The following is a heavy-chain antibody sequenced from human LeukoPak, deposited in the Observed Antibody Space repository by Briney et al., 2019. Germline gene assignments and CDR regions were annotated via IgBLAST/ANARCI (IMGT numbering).Heavy chain of an antibody. CDR1: XGTFSSYA. J-gene: IGHJ6*04. V-gene: IGHV1-69*06. CDR3: AKRDNVYYYYGMDV. D-gene: IGHD1-14*01. CDR2: IIPIFGTA. Sequence: SXGTFSSYAISWVRQAPGQGLEWMGGIIPIFGTANYAQKFQGRVTITADKSTSTAYMELSSLRSEDTAVYYCAKRDNVYYYYGMDVWGKGTTVTVSS.